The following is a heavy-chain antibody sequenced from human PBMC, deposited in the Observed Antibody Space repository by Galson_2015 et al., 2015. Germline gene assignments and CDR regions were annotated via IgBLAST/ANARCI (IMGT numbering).Heavy chain of an antibody. CDR1: GFTVSSNY. V-gene: IGHV3-53*01. Sequence: SLRLSCAASGFTVSSNYMSWVRQAPGKGLEWVSVIYSGGSTYYADSVKGRFTISRDNSKNTLYLQMNSLRAEDTAVYYCARWMGVGWFDPWAREPWSPSPQ. CDR3: ARWMGVGWFDP. J-gene: IGHJ5*02. D-gene: IGHD3-16*01. CDR2: IYSGGST.